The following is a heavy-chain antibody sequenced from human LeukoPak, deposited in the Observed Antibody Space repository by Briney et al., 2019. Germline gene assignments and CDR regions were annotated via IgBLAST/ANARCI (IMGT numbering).Heavy chain of an antibody. CDR1: GYTLTELS. V-gene: IGHV3-30*18. CDR2: ISYDGSNK. D-gene: IGHD6-6*01. CDR3: AKVGSSSSFG. Sequence: SCKVSGYTLTELSMHWVRQAPGKGLEWVAVISYDGSNKYYADSVKGRFTISRDNSKNTLYLHMNSLRAEDTAVYYCAKVGSSSSFGWGQGTLVTVSS. J-gene: IGHJ4*02.